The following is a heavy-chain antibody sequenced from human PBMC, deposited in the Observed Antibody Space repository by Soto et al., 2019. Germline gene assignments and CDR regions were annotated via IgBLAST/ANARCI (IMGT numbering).Heavy chain of an antibody. V-gene: IGHV4-4*07. CDR1: DDSITGYY. CDR2: IYTSGDT. D-gene: IGHD6-19*01. J-gene: IGHJ4*02. CDR3: AREYTKIVDGPTAFYFDY. Sequence: PSETLSLTCSVSDDSITGYYCSWIRQPAGKGLEWIGRIYTSGDTNYNPSLKSRVTMSVDTSKNQFSLKLSSVTAADTAVYYCAREYTKIVDGPTAFYFDYWGQGTLVTVSS.